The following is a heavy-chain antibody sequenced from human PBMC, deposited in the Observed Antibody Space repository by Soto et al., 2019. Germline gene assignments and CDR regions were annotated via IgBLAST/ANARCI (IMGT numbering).Heavy chain of an antibody. D-gene: IGHD3-10*01. V-gene: IGHV1-2*02. J-gene: IGHJ6*02. CDR3: AREREGGPMVRVVIDGVDV. Sequence: QVQLVQSGAEMKKPGASVKVSCKASGYTFTDYYIHWVRQAPGQGLEWLGWINPNSGDTKYAQKFQGGVTMTRATSISTAYMELSSLKSDDTGVYYCAREREGGPMVRVVIDGVDVWGQGTTVTVSS. CDR2: INPNSGDT. CDR1: GYTFTDYY.